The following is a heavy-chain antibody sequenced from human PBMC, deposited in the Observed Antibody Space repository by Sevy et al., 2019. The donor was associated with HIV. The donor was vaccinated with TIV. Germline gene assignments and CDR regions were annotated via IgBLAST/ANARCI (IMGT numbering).Heavy chain of an antibody. V-gene: IGHV3-74*01. CDR3: ATGGSGGRFYDY. D-gene: IGHD1-26*01. Sequence: GGSLRLSCVASGFTFSRKWMHWVRQAPGKGLVWVSQIESNGKTTYADSVRGRFTISRDNAKNTLYLQMNSLRAEDTAQYHCATGGSGGRFYDYWGQGTPVTASS. CDR2: IESNGKT. J-gene: IGHJ4*02. CDR1: GFTFSRKW.